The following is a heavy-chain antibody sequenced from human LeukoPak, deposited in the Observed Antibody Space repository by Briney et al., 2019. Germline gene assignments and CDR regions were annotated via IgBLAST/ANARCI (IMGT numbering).Heavy chain of an antibody. CDR2: IYTSGST. J-gene: IGHJ6*03. D-gene: IGHD3-10*01. Sequence: SETLSLTCTVSGVSISSGGYYWSWLRQPAGKGLEWIGRIYTSGSTNYNPSLQSRVTISVDTSKNQFSLKLSSVTAADTAVYYCARQVTMVRGVILGYYYYYMDVWGKGTTVTISS. V-gene: IGHV4-61*02. CDR3: ARQVTMVRGVILGYYYYYMDV. CDR1: GVSISSGGYY.